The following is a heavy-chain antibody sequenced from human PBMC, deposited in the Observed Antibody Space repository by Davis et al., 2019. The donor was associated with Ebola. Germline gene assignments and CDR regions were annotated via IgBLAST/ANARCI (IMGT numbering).Heavy chain of an antibody. CDR1: GFTVSSNY. D-gene: IGHD3-3*01. CDR2: IYSGGST. J-gene: IGHJ6*02. CDR3: ARDKVEIFGVVIINYYGMDV. V-gene: IGHV3-66*01. Sequence: GESLKISCAASGFTVSSNYMSWVRQAPGKGLEWVSVIYSGGSTYYADSVKGRFTISRDNSKNTLYLQMNSLRAEDTAVYYCARDKVEIFGVVIINYYGMDVWGQGTTVTVSS.